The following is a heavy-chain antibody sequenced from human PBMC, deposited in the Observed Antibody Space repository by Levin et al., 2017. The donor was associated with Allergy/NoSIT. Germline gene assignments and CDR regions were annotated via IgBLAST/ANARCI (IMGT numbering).Heavy chain of an antibody. CDR1: GFTFSSYA. D-gene: IGHD4-17*01. CDR2: ISGSGGST. J-gene: IGHJ3*02. CDR3: AKAPDGDYDLGAFDI. V-gene: IGHV3-23*01. Sequence: GGSLRLPCAASGFTFSSYAMSWVRQAPGKGLEWVSAISGSGGSTYYADSVKGRFTISRDNSKNTLYLQMNSLRAEDTAVYYCAKAPDGDYDLGAFDIWGQGTMVTVSS.